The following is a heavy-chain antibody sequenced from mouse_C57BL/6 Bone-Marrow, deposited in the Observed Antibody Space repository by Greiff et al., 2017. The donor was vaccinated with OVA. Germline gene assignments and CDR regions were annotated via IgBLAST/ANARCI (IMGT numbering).Heavy chain of an antibody. CDR1: GYTFTSYW. V-gene: IGHV1-52*01. CDR3: ARVRGGNPYYFDY. D-gene: IGHD2-1*01. J-gene: IGHJ2*01. Sequence: VQLQQSGAELVRPGSSVKLSCKASGYTFTSYWMHWVKQRPIQGLEWIGNIDPSDSETHYNQKFKDKATLTVDKSSSTAYMQLSSLTSEDSAVYYCARVRGGNPYYFDYWGQGTTLTVSS. CDR2: IDPSDSET.